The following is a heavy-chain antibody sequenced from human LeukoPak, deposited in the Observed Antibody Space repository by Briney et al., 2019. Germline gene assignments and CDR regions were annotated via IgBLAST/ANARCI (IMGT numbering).Heavy chain of an antibody. J-gene: IGHJ3*02. CDR3: ARTSLHYFGSRSSSLDVFDI. V-gene: IGHV3-30-3*01. CDR1: GFTFSTYA. D-gene: IGHD3-10*01. Sequence: RTGGSLRLSCAASGFTFSTYALHWIRQAPGKGLEWVAAITSDGSKKYYADSVKGRFTISRDNSKNTLYLQMNSLRADDTAVYFCARTSLHYFGSRSSSLDVFDIWGQGTVVTVSS. CDR2: ITSDGSKK.